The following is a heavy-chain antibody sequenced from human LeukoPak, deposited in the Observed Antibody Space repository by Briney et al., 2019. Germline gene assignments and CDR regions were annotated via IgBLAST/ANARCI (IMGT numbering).Heavy chain of an antibody. CDR3: SRLLPSRPDFYFDY. CDR2: IYSSGTT. V-gene: IGHV4-4*09. Sequence: SSETLSLTCTVSGASIFSDYWSWIRQPPGRRPEWIGYIYSSGTTKYNPSLQSRVTISIDTSKNQFSLKLTSMTAADTAVYFCSRLLPSRPDFYFDYWDQGALVTVSS. CDR1: GASIFSDY. J-gene: IGHJ4*02. D-gene: IGHD6-6*01.